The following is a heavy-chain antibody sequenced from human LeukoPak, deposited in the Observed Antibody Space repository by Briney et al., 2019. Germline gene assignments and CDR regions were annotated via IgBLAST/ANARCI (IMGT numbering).Heavy chain of an antibody. Sequence: SQTLSLTCTVSGGSISSGGYYWSWIRQHPGKSLEWIGYIYYSGSTYYNPSLKSRVTISVDTSKNQFSLKLSSVTAADTAVYYCARVVFRYFDYWGQGTLVTVSS. CDR1: GGSISSGGYY. D-gene: IGHD3-10*01. J-gene: IGHJ4*02. CDR2: IYYSGST. CDR3: ARVVFRYFDY. V-gene: IGHV4-31*03.